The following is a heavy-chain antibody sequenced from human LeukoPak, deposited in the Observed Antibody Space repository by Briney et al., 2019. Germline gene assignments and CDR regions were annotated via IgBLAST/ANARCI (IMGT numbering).Heavy chain of an antibody. J-gene: IGHJ4*02. V-gene: IGHV1-18*01. CDR2: ISAYNGNT. D-gene: IGHD3-3*01. CDR1: GYTFTSYG. Sequence: ASVKVSCKASGYTFTSYGISWVRQAPGQGLEWMGWISAYNGNTNYAQKLQGRVTMTTDTSTSTAYMELRSLRSDDTAVYYCARVFFWSGYYTGPGFDYWGQGTPVTVSS. CDR3: ARVFFWSGYYTGPGFDY.